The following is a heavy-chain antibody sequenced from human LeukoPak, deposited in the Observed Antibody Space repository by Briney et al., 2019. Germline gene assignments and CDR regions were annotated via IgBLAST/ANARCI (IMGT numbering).Heavy chain of an antibody. CDR1: GYSFTSYW. CDR2: IYPGDSDT. J-gene: IGHJ5*02. V-gene: IGHV5-51*01. CDR3: ARPYYDSSGNNWFDP. Sequence: GESLKISCKGSGYSFTSYWIGWVRQMPWKGLEWMGIIYPGDSDTRYSPSFQGQVTISADKSISTAYLQWSSLKASDTAMYYCARPYYDSSGNNWFDPWGQGTLVTVSS. D-gene: IGHD3-22*01.